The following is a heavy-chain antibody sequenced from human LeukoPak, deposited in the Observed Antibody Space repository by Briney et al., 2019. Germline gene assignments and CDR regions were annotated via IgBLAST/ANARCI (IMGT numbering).Heavy chain of an antibody. V-gene: IGHV3-21*01. CDR2: ISSSSSSYI. D-gene: IGHD3-10*02. CDR3: AELGITMIGGV. Sequence: GGSLRLSCAASGFTFNSYNMIWVRQAPGKGLEWVSSISSSSSSYIYYADSVKGRFTISRDNARNSLYLQMSSLRAEDTAVYYCAELGITMIGGVWGKGTTVTISS. CDR1: GFTFNSYN. J-gene: IGHJ6*04.